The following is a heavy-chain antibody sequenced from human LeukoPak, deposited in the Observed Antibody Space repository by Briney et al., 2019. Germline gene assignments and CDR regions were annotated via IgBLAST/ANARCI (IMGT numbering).Heavy chain of an antibody. J-gene: IGHJ4*02. CDR1: GGSISSYY. CDR2: IYYSGST. D-gene: IGHD3-22*01. CDR3: ARHYYDSSGYLLGNYFDY. Sequence: PSETLSLTCTVSGGSISSYYWSWIRQPPGKGLEWIGYIYYSGSTNYNPSLKSRVTISVDTSKNQFSLKLSSVTAADTAVYYCARHYYDSSGYLLGNYFDYWGQGTLVTVSS. V-gene: IGHV4-59*08.